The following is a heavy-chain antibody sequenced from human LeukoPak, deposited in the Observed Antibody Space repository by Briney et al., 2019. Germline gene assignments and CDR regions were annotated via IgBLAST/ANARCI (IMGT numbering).Heavy chain of an antibody. J-gene: IGHJ4*02. CDR1: GGSISSYY. Sequence: SETLSLTCTVSGGSISSYYWSWVRQPPGKGLEWIGYIYYSGTTNYNPSLKSRVTISVDTSKNQFSLKLSSVTAAGTAVYYCARGVYIAAAQYGYWGQGTLVTVSS. D-gene: IGHD6-13*01. CDR3: ARGVYIAAAQYGY. CDR2: IYYSGTT. V-gene: IGHV4-59*01.